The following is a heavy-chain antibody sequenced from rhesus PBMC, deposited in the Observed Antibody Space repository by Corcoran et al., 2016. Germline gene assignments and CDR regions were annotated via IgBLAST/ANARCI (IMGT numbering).Heavy chain of an antibody. CDR2: SYGSGGST. D-gene: IGHD3-22*01. CDR3: ASLLEWERRYFEF. Sequence: QVQLQESGLGLVKPSETLPPTCAVSCASTSSNHWSWLPPAPGKGLEWIGRSYGSGGSTDYNPSLRSRVTISIDTSKNQFSLKLSSVTAADTAVYYCASLLEWERRYFEFWGQGALVTVSS. V-gene: IGHV4S2*01. J-gene: IGHJ1*01. CDR1: CASTSSNH.